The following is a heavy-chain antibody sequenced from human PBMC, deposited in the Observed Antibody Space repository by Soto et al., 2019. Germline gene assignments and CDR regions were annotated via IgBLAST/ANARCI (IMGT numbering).Heavy chain of an antibody. CDR2: INHSGST. D-gene: IGHD1-20*01. CDR3: ARGPSYNWNRDSNWFDP. CDR1: GGSFSGYY. J-gene: IGHJ5*02. V-gene: IGHV4-34*01. Sequence: SETLSLTCAVYGGSFSGYYWSWIRQPPGKGLEWIGEINHSGSTNYNPSLKSRVTISVDTSKNQFSLKLSSVTAADMAVYYCARGPSYNWNRDSNWFDPWGQGTLVT.